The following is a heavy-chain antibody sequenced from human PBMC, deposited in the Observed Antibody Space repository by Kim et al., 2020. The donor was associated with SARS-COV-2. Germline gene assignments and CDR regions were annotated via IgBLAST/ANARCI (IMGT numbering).Heavy chain of an antibody. CDR1: GFTFSSYA. D-gene: IGHD2-15*01. CDR3: ARDIVVVVAAEYDS. CDR2: ISGYGDKT. J-gene: IGHJ4*02. Sequence: LSLTCAVSGFTFSSYAMAWIRQAPGKGLEWVSGISGYGDKTFYADSVKGRFTISRDNSKNTLFLQMNTLRAEDTALYYCARDIVVVVAAEYDSWGQGTQVSVSS. V-gene: IGHV3-23*01.